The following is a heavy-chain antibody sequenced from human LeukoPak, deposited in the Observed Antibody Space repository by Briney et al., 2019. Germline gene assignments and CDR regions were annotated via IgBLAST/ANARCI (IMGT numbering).Heavy chain of an antibody. CDR3: ARLRRNSDRSDFFYYYDH. V-gene: IGHV3-21*01. CDR2: VNTVSSYI. Sequence: GGSLRLSCAASGFTFSDYSMNWVRQAPGKRLEWVASVNTVSSYIYYADSMRGRFTISRDNAKNSLFLQMNSLRAEDTAVYYCARLRRNSDRSDFFYYYDHWGQGTLVTVSS. CDR1: GFTFSDYS. D-gene: IGHD3-22*01. J-gene: IGHJ4*02.